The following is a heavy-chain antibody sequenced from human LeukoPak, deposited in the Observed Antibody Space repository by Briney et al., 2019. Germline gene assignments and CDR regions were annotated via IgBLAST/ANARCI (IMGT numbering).Heavy chain of an antibody. Sequence: ASVKVSCKASGYSFTDYDFSWVRQAPGQGLEWMGWISAYNGNTNYAQKLQGRVTMTTDTSTSTAYMELRSLRSDDTAVYYCARVPLTYYYDSSVLDYWGQGTLVTVSS. CDR1: GYSFTDYD. J-gene: IGHJ4*02. D-gene: IGHD3-22*01. CDR2: ISAYNGNT. V-gene: IGHV1-18*01. CDR3: ARVPLTYYYDSSVLDY.